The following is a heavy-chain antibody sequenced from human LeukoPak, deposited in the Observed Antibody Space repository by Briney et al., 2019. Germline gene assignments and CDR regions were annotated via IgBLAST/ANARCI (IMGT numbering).Heavy chain of an antibody. Sequence: PGGSLRLSCAASGFTFSSYSMNWVRQAPGKGLEWVSYISSSSSTIYYADSVKGRFTISRDNAKNSLYLQMNSLSAEDTALYYCARGYCSNGVCYRGGFDFWGQGTLVTVSS. CDR3: ARGYCSNGVCYRGGFDF. D-gene: IGHD2-8*01. CDR2: ISSSSSTI. CDR1: GFTFSSYS. V-gene: IGHV3-48*04. J-gene: IGHJ4*02.